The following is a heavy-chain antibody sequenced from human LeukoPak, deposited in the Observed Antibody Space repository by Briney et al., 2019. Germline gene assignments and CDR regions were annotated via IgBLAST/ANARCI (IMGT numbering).Heavy chain of an antibody. Sequence: EGSLRLSCAASGFTFNYHYMSWIRQAPGKGLEWISYISGSSSDANYADSVKGRFTISRDNAKNSLYLQMNSLRAEDTAVYFCARGTRGGGDFWGQGTLVTVSS. CDR1: GFTFNYHY. CDR2: ISGSSSDA. J-gene: IGHJ4*02. CDR3: ARGTRGGGDF. D-gene: IGHD3-16*01. V-gene: IGHV3-11*05.